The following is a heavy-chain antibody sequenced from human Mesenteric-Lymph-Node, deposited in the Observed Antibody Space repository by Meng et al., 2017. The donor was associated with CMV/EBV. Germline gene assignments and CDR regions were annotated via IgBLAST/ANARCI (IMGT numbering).Heavy chain of an antibody. CDR1: GGSFSGYY. J-gene: IGHJ4*02. Sequence: QVQLQHWGPGLLKPSETLSLTCAVYGGSFSGYYWSWIRQPPGKGLEWIGEINHSGSTNYNPSLKSRVTISVDTSKNQFSLKLSSVTAADTAVYYCARHQRWLKSEGGFNYWGQGTLVTVSS. CDR2: INHSGST. D-gene: IGHD4-23*01. CDR3: ARHQRWLKSEGGFNY. V-gene: IGHV4-34*01.